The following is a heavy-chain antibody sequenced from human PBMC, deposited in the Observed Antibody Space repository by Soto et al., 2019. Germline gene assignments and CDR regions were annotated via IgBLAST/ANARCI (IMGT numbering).Heavy chain of an antibody. CDR2: IYHSGST. CDR1: GGSISSSNW. V-gene: IGHV4-4*02. J-gene: IGHJ4*02. CDR3: ARDLGGDYYDSSGYYYDY. Sequence: PSETLSLTCAVSGGSISSSNWWSWVRQPPGKGLEWIGEIYHSGSTNYNPSLKSRVTISVDKSKNQFSLKLSSVTAADTAVYYCARDLGGDYYDSSGYYYDYWGQGTLVTVS. D-gene: IGHD3-22*01.